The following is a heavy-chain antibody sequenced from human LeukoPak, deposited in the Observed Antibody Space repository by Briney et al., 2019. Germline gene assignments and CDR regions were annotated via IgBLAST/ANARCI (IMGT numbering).Heavy chain of an antibody. J-gene: IGHJ4*02. D-gene: IGHD5-12*01. V-gene: IGHV3-53*01. CDR1: GFIVSNNY. CDR2: IYSGGGT. CDR3: ARDGARGVATDYDY. Sequence: GGSLRLSCAASGFIVSNNYMNWVRQAPGKGLEWVSIIYSGGGTYYADSVKGRFTISRDNSKNSLFLQMNSLRDEDTAVYYCARDGARGVATDYDYWGQGTLVTVSS.